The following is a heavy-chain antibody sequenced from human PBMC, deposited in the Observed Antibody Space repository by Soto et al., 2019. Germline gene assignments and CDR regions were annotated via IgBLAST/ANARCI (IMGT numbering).Heavy chain of an antibody. D-gene: IGHD3-3*01. CDR3: ARDVLRFLESSYAFDI. CDR2: IYSGGST. V-gene: IGHV3-66*01. J-gene: IGHJ3*02. Sequence: WGSLRVSWAASGFTVSSKYMSWVRQAPGKGLEWVSVIYSGGSTYYADSVKGRFTISRDNSKNTLYLQMNSLRAEDTAVYYCARDVLRFLESSYAFDIWGQGTMVTVSS. CDR1: GFTVSSKY.